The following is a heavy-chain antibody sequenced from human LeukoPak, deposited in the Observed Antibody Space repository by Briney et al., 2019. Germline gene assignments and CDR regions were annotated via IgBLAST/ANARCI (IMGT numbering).Heavy chain of an antibody. J-gene: IGHJ3*02. Sequence: GRSLRLSCAASGFTFSSYGMHWVRQAPGKGLEWVAVISYDGSNKYYADSVKGRFTISRDNSKNTLYLQMNNLRAEDTAVYYCAKSGCTSTACYAFDIWGQGTTVTVSS. CDR2: ISYDGSNK. CDR1: GFTFSSYG. V-gene: IGHV3-30*18. CDR3: AKSGCTSTACYAFDI. D-gene: IGHD2-2*01.